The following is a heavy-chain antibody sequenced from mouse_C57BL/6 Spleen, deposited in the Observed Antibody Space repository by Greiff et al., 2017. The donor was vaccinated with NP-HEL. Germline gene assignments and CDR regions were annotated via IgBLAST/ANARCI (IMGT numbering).Heavy chain of an antibody. V-gene: IGHV1-26*01. Sequence: EVQLQQSGPELVKPGASVKISCKASGYTFTDYYMNWVKQSHGKSLEWIGDINPNNGGTSYNQKFKGKATLTVDKSSSTAYMELRSLTSEDSAVYYCASLITTVEGRNYWGQGTTLTVSS. J-gene: IGHJ2*01. D-gene: IGHD1-1*01. CDR2: INPNNGGT. CDR3: ASLITTVEGRNY. CDR1: GYTFTDYY.